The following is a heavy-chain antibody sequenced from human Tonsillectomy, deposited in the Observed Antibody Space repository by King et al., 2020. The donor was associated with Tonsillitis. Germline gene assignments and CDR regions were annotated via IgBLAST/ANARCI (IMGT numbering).Heavy chain of an antibody. D-gene: IGHD6-13*01. Sequence: EWQLVQSGGGLVQPGGSLRLSCAASGFTFSSYAMSWVRQAPGKGLEWVTAIRGSGGSTYNADSVKGRFSISRDNSKNTLYLQMNSLRAEDTAIYYCAKYRIAAAVPYYFDYWGQGTLVTVSS. CDR2: IRGSGGST. CDR1: GFTFSSYA. V-gene: IGHV3-23*04. CDR3: AKYRIAAAVPYYFDY. J-gene: IGHJ4*02.